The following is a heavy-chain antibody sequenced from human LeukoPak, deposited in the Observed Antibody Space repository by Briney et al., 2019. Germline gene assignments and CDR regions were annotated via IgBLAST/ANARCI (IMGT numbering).Heavy chain of an antibody. CDR1: GLIFSNYG. Sequence: GGSLRLSCAASGLIFSNYGMHWVRQVPGKGLEWVGIIWNDGSRKDYGDSVKGRFTISRDNAKNSLYLQMNSLRAEDTAVYYCARGCYDFWSGYLIDYYMDVWGKGTTVTVSS. J-gene: IGHJ6*03. CDR3: ARGCYDFWSGYLIDYYMDV. V-gene: IGHV3-33*01. D-gene: IGHD3-3*01. CDR2: IWNDGSRK.